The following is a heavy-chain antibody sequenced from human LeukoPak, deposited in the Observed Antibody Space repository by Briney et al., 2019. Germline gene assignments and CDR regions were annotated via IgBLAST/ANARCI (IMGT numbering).Heavy chain of an antibody. CDR3: ATYNALTGYLNY. Sequence: PGGSLRLSCADSGFTFSNYWMTWVRQAPGKGLDWVANINQYGSQKYYVDSVKGRFTISRDNAANSLYLQMNSLRAEDTAVYYCATYNALTGYLNYWGQGTLVTVSS. J-gene: IGHJ4*02. CDR2: INQYGSQK. V-gene: IGHV3-7*01. CDR1: GFTFSNYW. D-gene: IGHD3-9*01.